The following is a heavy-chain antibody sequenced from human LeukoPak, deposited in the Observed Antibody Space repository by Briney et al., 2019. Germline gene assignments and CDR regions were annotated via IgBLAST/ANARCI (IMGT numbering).Heavy chain of an antibody. D-gene: IGHD6-19*01. CDR2: INHSGSN. CDR1: GGSFSGYY. V-gene: IGHV4-34*01. CDR3: ARGPSSGWYRRGWFDP. J-gene: IGHJ5*02. Sequence: SETLSLTCAVYGGSFSGYYWSWIRQPPGKGLEWIGEINHSGSNNYNPSLKSRVTISVDTSKNQFFLKLSSVTAADTAVYYCARGPSSGWYRRGWFDPWGQGTLVTVSS.